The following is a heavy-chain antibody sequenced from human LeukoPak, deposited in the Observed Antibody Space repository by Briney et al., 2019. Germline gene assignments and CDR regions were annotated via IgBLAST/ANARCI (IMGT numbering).Heavy chain of an antibody. D-gene: IGHD6-13*01. CDR3: TTEDRSSSC. Sequence: GGSLRLSCAASGFTFSNAWMSWVRQAPGKGLEWVGRIKGKTDGGTTDYAAPVKGRFTISRDGSKNTLYLQMNSLKTEDTAVYYCTTEDRSSSCWGQGTLVTVSS. J-gene: IGHJ4*02. CDR1: GFTFSNAW. CDR2: IKGKTDGGTT. V-gene: IGHV3-15*01.